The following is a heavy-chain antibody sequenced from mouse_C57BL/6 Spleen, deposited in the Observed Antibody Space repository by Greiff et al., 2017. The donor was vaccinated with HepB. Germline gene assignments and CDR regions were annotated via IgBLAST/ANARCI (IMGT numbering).Heavy chain of an antibody. V-gene: IGHV1-81*01. J-gene: IGHJ4*01. D-gene: IGHD2-1*01. Sequence: VQLQQSGAELARPGASVKLSCKASGYTFTSYGISWVKQSTGQGLEWIGEIYPRSGNTYYNEKFKGKATLTADKSSSTAYMELRSLTSEDSAVYFCARRGIYYGNPYYAMDYWGQGTSVTVSS. CDR3: ARRGIYYGNPYYAMDY. CDR1: GYTFTSYG. CDR2: IYPRSGNT.